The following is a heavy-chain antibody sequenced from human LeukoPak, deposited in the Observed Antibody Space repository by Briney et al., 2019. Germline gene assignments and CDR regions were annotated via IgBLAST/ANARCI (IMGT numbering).Heavy chain of an antibody. J-gene: IGHJ4*02. CDR1: GYTFTSYG. CDR3: ARDTANFDWYSDPTDY. V-gene: IGHV1-18*01. D-gene: IGHD3-9*01. CDR2: SSAYNGNT. Sequence: GASVKVSCKASGYTFTSYGISWVRQAPGQGLEWMGWSSAYNGNTNYAQKIQGRVTMTTDTSTSTAYMELRSLRSDDTAVYYCARDTANFDWYSDPTDYWGQGTLVTVSS.